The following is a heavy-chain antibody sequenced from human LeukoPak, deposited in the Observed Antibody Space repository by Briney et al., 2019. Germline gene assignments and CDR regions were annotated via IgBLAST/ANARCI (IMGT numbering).Heavy chain of an antibody. CDR3: ARGRIHYYYYYYMDV. J-gene: IGHJ6*03. CDR1: GGSISSYY. D-gene: IGHD1-14*01. V-gene: IGHV4-59*01. Sequence: PSETLSLTCTVSGGSISSYYWSWIRQPPGKGLEWIGYIYYSGSTNYNPSLKSRVTISVDTSKNQFSLKLSSVTAADTAVYYCARGRIHYYYYYYMDVWGKGTTVTVSS. CDR2: IYYSGST.